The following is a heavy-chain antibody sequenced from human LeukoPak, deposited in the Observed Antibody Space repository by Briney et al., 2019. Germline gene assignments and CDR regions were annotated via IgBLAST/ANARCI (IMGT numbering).Heavy chain of an antibody. V-gene: IGHV5-51*01. Sequence: GESLKISCKGSGYSFTSYWIGWVRQMPGKGLEWMGIIYPGDSDTRYSPSFQGQVTISADKSISTAYLQWSSLKASDTAIYHCARRIYYDSSGYGLDYWGQGILVTVSS. J-gene: IGHJ4*02. CDR1: GYSFTSYW. CDR3: ARRIYYDSSGYGLDY. CDR2: IYPGDSDT. D-gene: IGHD3-22*01.